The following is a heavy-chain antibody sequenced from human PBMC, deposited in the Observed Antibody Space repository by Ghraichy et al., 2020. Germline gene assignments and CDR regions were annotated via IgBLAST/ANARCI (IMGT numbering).Heavy chain of an antibody. CDR3: ARVFLDAYFDAGPFDY. V-gene: IGHV4-30-4*07. Sequence: SLNISCAVSGGSISSIGYSWSWIRQPPGKGLEWIAHYSGSNYYNPPPQSRVTISADRFKNRFYLELSSLTAADTAVYFCARVFLDAYFDAGPFDYWGQGILVTVSS. CDR1: GGSISSIGYS. J-gene: IGHJ4*02. D-gene: IGHD3-3*01. CDR2: HYSGSN.